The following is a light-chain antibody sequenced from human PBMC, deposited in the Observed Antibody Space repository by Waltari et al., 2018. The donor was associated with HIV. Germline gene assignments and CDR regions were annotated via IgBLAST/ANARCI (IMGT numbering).Light chain of an antibody. CDR1: SGSVSTSYY. J-gene: IGLJ3*02. V-gene: IGLV8-61*01. Sequence: QTVVTQEPSFSVSPGGTVTLTCGLSSGSVSTSYYPTWYQQTPGQAPRTLIYSTNTRSSGVPDRFSGSILGNKAALTITGAQADDESDYYCALYIGSGIWVFGGGTKLTVL. CDR2: STN. CDR3: ALYIGSGIWV.